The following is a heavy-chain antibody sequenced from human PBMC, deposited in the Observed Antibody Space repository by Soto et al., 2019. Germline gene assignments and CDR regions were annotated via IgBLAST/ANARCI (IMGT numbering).Heavy chain of an antibody. J-gene: IGHJ6*02. Sequence: EASVKVSCKASGYTFTSYYMHWVRQAPGQGLEWMGIINPSGGSTSYAQKFQGRVTMTRDTSTSTVYMELSSLRSEDTAVHYCARDQVIAAAGLHYYYYYGMDVWGQGTTVTVSS. CDR2: INPSGGST. CDR3: ARDQVIAAAGLHYYYYYGMDV. CDR1: GYTFTSYY. V-gene: IGHV1-46*01. D-gene: IGHD6-13*01.